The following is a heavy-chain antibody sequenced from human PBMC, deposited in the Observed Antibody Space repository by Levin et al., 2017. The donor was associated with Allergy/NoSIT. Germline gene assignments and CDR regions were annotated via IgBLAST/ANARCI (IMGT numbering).Heavy chain of an antibody. CDR1: GFSLSTSGVG. CDR3: AHKAYYYDLWSGYYSH. J-gene: IGHJ4*02. CDR2: IYWDDDK. V-gene: IGHV2-5*02. Sequence: SGPTLVKPTQTLTLTCTFSGFSLSTSGVGVGWIRQPPGKALEWLALIYWDDDKRYSPSLKSRVTITKDTSKNQVVLTMTNMDPVDTATYYCAHKAYYYDLWSGYYSHWGQGTLVTVSS. D-gene: IGHD3-3*01.